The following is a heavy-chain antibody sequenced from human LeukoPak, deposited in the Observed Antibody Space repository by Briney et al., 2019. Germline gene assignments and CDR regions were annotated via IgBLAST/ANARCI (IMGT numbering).Heavy chain of an antibody. V-gene: IGHV3-20*04. CDR2: INWNGGST. CDR3: ARADYGDYFDY. Sequence: GGSLRLSCAASGFTFNNAWMSWVRQAPGKGLEWVSGINWNGGSTGYADSVKGRFTISRDNAKNSLYLQMNSLRAEDTALYYCARADYGDYFDYWGQGTLVTVSS. CDR1: GFTFNNAW. J-gene: IGHJ4*02. D-gene: IGHD3-16*01.